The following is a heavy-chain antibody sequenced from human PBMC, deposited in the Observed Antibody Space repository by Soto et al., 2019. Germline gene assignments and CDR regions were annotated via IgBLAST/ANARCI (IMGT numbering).Heavy chain of an antibody. CDR3: ATTPSIAVAGTFNY. J-gene: IGHJ4*02. CDR1: GFTFSSYA. CDR2: ISGSGGST. Sequence: GGSLRLSCAASGFTFSSYAMSWVRQAPGKGLEWVSAISGSGGSTYYADSVKGRFTISRDNSKNTLYLQMNSLRAENTAVYYCATTPSIAVAGTFNYWGQGTLVTVSS. D-gene: IGHD6-19*01. V-gene: IGHV3-23*01.